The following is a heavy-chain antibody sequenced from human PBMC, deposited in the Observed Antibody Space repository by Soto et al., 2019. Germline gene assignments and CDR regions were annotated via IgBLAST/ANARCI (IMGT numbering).Heavy chain of an antibody. CDR3: ARARLVNGMDV. V-gene: IGHV1-8*01. CDR1: GDTFTSYD. Sequence: AAVKVSCKASGDTFTSYDINWVRQATGQGLEWMGWMNPNSGNTGYAQKFQGRVTMTRNTSISTAYMELSSLRSEDTAVYYCARARLVNGMDVWGQGTTVTVSS. CDR2: MNPNSGNT. D-gene: IGHD2-8*02. J-gene: IGHJ6*02.